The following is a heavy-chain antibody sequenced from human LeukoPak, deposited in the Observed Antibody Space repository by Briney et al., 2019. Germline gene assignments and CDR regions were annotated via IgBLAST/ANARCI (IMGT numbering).Heavy chain of an antibody. V-gene: IGHV3-21*01. J-gene: IGHJ4*02. D-gene: IGHD3-9*01. CDR3: ARVQVYYDILTGYLYYFDY. CDR2: ISSSSSYI. Sequence: GGSLRLSCAASGFTFRSYSMNWVRQAPGKGLEWVSSISSSSSYIYYADSVKGRFTISRDNAKNSLYLQMDSLRAEDTAVYYCARVQVYYDILTGYLYYFDYWGQGTLVTVSS. CDR1: GFTFRSYS.